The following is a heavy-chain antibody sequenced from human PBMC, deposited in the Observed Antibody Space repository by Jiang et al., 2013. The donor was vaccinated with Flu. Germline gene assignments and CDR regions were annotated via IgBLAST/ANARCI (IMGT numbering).Heavy chain of an antibody. J-gene: IGHJ4*02. CDR2: INAGNGNT. V-gene: IGHV1-3*01. Sequence: GAEVKKPGASVKVSCKASGYTFTSYAMHWVRQAPGQRLEWMGWINAGNGNTKYSQKFQGRVTITRDTSASTAYMELSSLRSEDTAVYYCARDLRIGVVPAAPTWWGQGTLVTVSS. D-gene: IGHD2-2*01. CDR1: GYTFTSYA. CDR3: ARDLRIGVVPAAPTW.